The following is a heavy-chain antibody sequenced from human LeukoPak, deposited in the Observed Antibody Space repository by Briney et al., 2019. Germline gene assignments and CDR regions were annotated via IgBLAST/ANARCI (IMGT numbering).Heavy chain of an antibody. CDR3: ARNWNNDY. CDR1: GFTVSSNY. V-gene: IGHV3-74*01. J-gene: IGHJ4*02. D-gene: IGHD1/OR15-1a*01. CDR2: INSDGSST. Sequence: PGGSLRLSCAASGFTVSSNYMGWVRQAPGKGLEWVSRINSDGSSTSYADSVKGRFTISRDNAKNTLYLQMNSLRAEDTAVYYCARNWNNDYWGQGTLVTVSS.